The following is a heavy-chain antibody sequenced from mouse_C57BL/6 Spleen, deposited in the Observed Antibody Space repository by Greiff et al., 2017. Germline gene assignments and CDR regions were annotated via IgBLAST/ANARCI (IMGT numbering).Heavy chain of an antibody. Sequence: QVQLQQPGAELVMPGASVKLSCKASGYTFTSYWMHWVKQRPGQGLEWIGEIDPSDSYTNYNQKFKGKSTLTVDKSSSTAYMQLSSLTSEDSAVYYCARYDDDEAFAYWGQGTLVTVSA. V-gene: IGHV1-69*01. CDR3: ARYDDDEAFAY. CDR1: GYTFTSYW. D-gene: IGHD2-4*01. J-gene: IGHJ3*01. CDR2: IDPSDSYT.